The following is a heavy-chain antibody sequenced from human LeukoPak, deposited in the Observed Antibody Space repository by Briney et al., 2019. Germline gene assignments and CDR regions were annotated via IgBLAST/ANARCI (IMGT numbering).Heavy chain of an antibody. CDR2: MNPNSGNT. J-gene: IGHJ5*02. V-gene: IGHV1-8*03. CDR1: GYTFTSYD. CDR3: ARGGGGYYGSGSSNWFDP. D-gene: IGHD3-10*01. Sequence: ASVKVSCKASGYTFTSYDINWVRQATGQGLEWMGWMNPNSGNTGYAQKFQGRVTITRNTSISTAYMELSSLRSEDTAVYYCARGGGGYYGSGSSNWFDPWGQGTLVTVSS.